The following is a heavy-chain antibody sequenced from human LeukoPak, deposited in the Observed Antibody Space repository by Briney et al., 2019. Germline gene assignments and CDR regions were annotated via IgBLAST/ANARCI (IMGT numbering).Heavy chain of an antibody. Sequence: ASVKVSCKASGGTFSSYAISWVRQAPGQGLEWMGRIIPILGIANYAQKFQGRVTITADKSTSTAYMELSSLRSEDTAVYYCAREPIRDFGVVILTKSGGWYYYGMDVWAKGPRSPSP. CDR3: AREPIRDFGVVILTKSGGWYYYGMDV. V-gene: IGHV1-69*04. D-gene: IGHD3-3*01. J-gene: IGHJ6*02. CDR2: IIPILGIA. CDR1: GGTFSSYA.